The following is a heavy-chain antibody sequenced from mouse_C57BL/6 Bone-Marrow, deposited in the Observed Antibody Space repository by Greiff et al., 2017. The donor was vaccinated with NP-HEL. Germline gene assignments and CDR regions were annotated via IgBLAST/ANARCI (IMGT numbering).Heavy chain of an antibody. Sequence: VQLQQSGAELVRPGASVKLSCTASGFNIKDDYMHWVKQRPEQGLEWIGWIDPENGDTESASKFQGKATITADTSSNTAYLQLSSLTSEDTAVYYCTTHGSSFSYYFDYWGQGTTLTVSS. CDR2: IDPENGDT. D-gene: IGHD1-1*01. CDR1: GFNIKDDY. CDR3: TTHGSSFSYYFDY. V-gene: IGHV14-4*01. J-gene: IGHJ2*01.